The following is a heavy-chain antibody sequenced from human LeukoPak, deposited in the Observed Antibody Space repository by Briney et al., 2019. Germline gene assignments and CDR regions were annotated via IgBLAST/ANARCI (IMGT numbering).Heavy chain of an antibody. V-gene: IGHV3-30*04. CDR3: AKDPANIAAAASGGY. J-gene: IGHJ4*02. D-gene: IGHD6-13*01. CDR1: GFTFSSYA. CDR2: ISYDGSNK. Sequence: PGRSLRLSCAASGFTFSSYAMHWVRQAPGKGLEWVAVISYDGSNKYYADSVKGRFTISRDNSKNTLYLQMNSLRAEDTAVYYCAKDPANIAAAASGGYWGQGTLVTVSS.